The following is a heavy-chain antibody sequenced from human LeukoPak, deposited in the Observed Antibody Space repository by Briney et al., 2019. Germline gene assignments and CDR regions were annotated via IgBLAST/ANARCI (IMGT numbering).Heavy chain of an antibody. J-gene: IGHJ4*02. CDR3: ARDRGIAAAGTQAGDY. CDR1: GGSFSGYY. Sequence: SETLSLTCAVYGGSFSGYYWSWIRQPPGKGLEWIGEINHSGSTNYNPSLKSRVTISVDTSKNQFSLKLSSVTAADTAVYYCARDRGIAAAGTQAGDYWGQGTLVTVSS. D-gene: IGHD6-13*01. CDR2: INHSGST. V-gene: IGHV4-34*01.